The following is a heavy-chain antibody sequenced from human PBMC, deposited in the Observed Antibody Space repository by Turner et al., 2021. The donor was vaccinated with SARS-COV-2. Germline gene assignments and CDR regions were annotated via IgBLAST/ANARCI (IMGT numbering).Heavy chain of an antibody. J-gene: IGHJ4*02. D-gene: IGHD3-16*01. V-gene: IGHV1-69*04. Sequence: QVQLVHSGAEVKTPGSSVSVSCTTSGGNFKNYGFNWVRQAPGHGLEWMGRIIPVLDMSEDEKKFQGRVTMIADNSTNTAYMELTSLRSEDTATYYWAVEDIMRGNDYGIQTYYFDYWGQGTLVIVSS. CDR1: GGNFKNYG. CDR2: IIPVLDMS. CDR3: AVEDIMRGNDYGIQTYYFDY.